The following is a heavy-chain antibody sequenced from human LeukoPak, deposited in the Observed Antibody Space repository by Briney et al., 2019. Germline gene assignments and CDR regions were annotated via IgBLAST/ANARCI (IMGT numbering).Heavy chain of an antibody. Sequence: GGSLRLSCAASGFTFSSYWMSWVRQARGKGLEWVANIKQDGSEKYYVDSVKGRFTISRDNAKNSLYLQMNSLRAEDTAVYYCARGTIAAAGHYYFDYWGQGTQVTVSS. V-gene: IGHV3-7*04. J-gene: IGHJ4*02. CDR1: GFTFSSYW. D-gene: IGHD6-13*01. CDR2: IKQDGSEK. CDR3: ARGTIAAAGHYYFDY.